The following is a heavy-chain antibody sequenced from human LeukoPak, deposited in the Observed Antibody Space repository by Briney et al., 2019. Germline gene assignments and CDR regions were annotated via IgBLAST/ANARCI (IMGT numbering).Heavy chain of an antibody. V-gene: IGHV3-30*02. CDR3: ARLLPSLNYMDV. CDR2: IRYDGSNK. Sequence: GGSLRLSCAASGFTFSSYGMHWVRQAPGKGLEWVAFIRYDGSNKYYADSVKGRFTISRDNSKNTLSLQMNSQRAEDTAVYYCARLLPSLNYMDVWGKGTTVTVSS. J-gene: IGHJ6*03. CDR1: GFTFSSYG. D-gene: IGHD2-15*01.